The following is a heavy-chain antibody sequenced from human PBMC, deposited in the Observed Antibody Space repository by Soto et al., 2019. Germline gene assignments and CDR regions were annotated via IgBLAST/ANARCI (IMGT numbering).Heavy chain of an antibody. D-gene: IGHD2-15*01. CDR3: ARTPLIESHFDY. Sequence: QVHLVQSGAEARKPGASVNVSCMASGFSLNTYVVHWVRQAPGQGLEWMGWVNAASGNTQTSQKFQARLTLTRDKAASPAYRELSTLRTVDMGVYFCARTPLIESHFDYWGPGTRVGVSS. CDR1: GFSLNTYV. J-gene: IGHJ4*02. V-gene: IGHV1-3*01. CDR2: VNAASGNT.